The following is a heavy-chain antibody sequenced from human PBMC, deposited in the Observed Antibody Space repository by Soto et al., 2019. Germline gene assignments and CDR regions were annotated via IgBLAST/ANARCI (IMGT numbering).Heavy chain of an antibody. Sequence: EVLLVESGGGLVQPGGSLKLSCAASGFVFKDASIHWVRQVSGKGLEWVGRVRDRAYNYATAYAASGKGRFTISRDDSTNPAYLQMNSLKTEDTASYSCTRLISAAQDYWGQGTLVTVSS. CDR2: VRDRAYNYAT. V-gene: IGHV3-73*01. CDR1: GFVFKDAS. J-gene: IGHJ4*02. CDR3: TRLISAAQDY. D-gene: IGHD3-10*01.